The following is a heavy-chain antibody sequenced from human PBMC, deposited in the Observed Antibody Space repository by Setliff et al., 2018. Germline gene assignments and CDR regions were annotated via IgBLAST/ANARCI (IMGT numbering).Heavy chain of an antibody. J-gene: IGHJ3*01. D-gene: IGHD1-26*01. Sequence: PSETLSLTCTVSGDSISSGDYFWSWIRQPPGKGLEWIAYIYHSGSAYYNPSLKSRVTMSVDTSKNQFSLHLTSVTVADTAVYYCAREVGTSTSSDAFDVWGQGMMVTVSS. CDR1: GDSISSGDYF. CDR2: IYHSGSA. V-gene: IGHV4-30-4*08. CDR3: AREVGTSTSSDAFDV.